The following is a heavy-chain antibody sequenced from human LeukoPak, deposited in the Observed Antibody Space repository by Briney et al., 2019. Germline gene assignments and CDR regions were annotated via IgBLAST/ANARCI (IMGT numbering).Heavy chain of an antibody. V-gene: IGHV3-21*01. CDR3: AREVGGFRNYYYYYMDV. CDR1: EFSVGSNY. CDR2: ISTSSSYI. Sequence: GGSLRLSCAASEFSVGSNYMTWVRQAPGKGLEWVSSISTSSSYIYYADSVKGRFTISRDNAKNSLYVQMNSLRAEDTAVYYCAREVGGFRNYYYYYMDVWGKGTTVTVSS. J-gene: IGHJ6*03. D-gene: IGHD1-26*01.